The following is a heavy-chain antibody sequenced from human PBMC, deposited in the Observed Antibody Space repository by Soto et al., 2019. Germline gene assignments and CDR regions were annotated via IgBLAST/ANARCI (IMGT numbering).Heavy chain of an antibody. CDR1: GFSISSNY. J-gene: IGHJ6*02. V-gene: IGHV3-53*02. D-gene: IGHD2-21*01. CDR2: TFSGGNT. Sequence: ELQLVETGGGWIQTGGSLRLSCAASGFSISSNYIAWVRQPPGKGLEWVSTTFSGGNTEYAASVKGRCSISRDNYKNTLYLQMDNLRVEDTAVYYCARKPPRAIQGWAFGMDVWGQGTTVSVSS. CDR3: ARKPPRAIQGWAFGMDV.